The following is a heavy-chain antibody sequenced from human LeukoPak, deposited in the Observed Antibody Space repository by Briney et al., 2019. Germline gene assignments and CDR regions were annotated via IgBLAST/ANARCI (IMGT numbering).Heavy chain of an antibody. D-gene: IGHD6-19*01. CDR1: GFTFSSYA. CDR3: ARGGPEYSSGWYGADAFDI. Sequence: PGGSLRLSCAASGFTFSSYAMYWVRQAPGKGLEWVAVISYDGSNKYYADSVKGRFTISRDNSKNTLYLQMNSLRAEDTAVYYCARGGPEYSSGWYGADAFDIWGQGTMVTVSS. V-gene: IGHV3-30-3*01. J-gene: IGHJ3*02. CDR2: ISYDGSNK.